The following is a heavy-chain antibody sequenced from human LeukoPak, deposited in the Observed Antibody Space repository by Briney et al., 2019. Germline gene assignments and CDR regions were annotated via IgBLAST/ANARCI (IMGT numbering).Heavy chain of an antibody. Sequence: ASVKVSCKASGYTFTGYYMHWVRQAPGQGLEWMGRINPNSGGTNYAQKFQGWVTMTRDTSISTAYMELSRLRSDDTAVYYCARELVTMVRGVTRLGYYYYGMDVWSQGTTVTVSS. CDR1: GYTFTGYY. D-gene: IGHD3-10*01. CDR3: ARELVTMVRGVTRLGYYYYGMDV. J-gene: IGHJ6*02. CDR2: INPNSGGT. V-gene: IGHV1-2*04.